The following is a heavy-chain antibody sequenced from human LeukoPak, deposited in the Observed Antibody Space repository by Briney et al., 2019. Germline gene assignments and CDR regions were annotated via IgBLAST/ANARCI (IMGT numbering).Heavy chain of an antibody. CDR2: ISSSSSFI. D-gene: IGHD3-10*01. Sequence: PGGSLRLSCAASRFTFSNYAMNWVRQAPGKGLEWVASISSSSSFIFYTDSLKGRLSISRDNAKNSLYLQMNSLRVEDTAVYYCASLWFGESPSPFGFWGQGTLVTVSS. V-gene: IGHV3-21*01. CDR1: RFTFSNYA. CDR3: ASLWFGESPSPFGF. J-gene: IGHJ4*02.